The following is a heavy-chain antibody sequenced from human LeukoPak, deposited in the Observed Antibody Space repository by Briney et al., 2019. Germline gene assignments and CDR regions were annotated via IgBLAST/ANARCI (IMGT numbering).Heavy chain of an antibody. Sequence: GGSLRLSCVGSGFSFSSYSMNWVRQAPGKGLEWVSYISSTSSSIYYADSVKGRFTISRDNSKNTLYLQMNSLRAEDTAVYYCAKGIAGFDYWGQGTLVTVSS. CDR3: AKGIAGFDY. V-gene: IGHV3-48*01. D-gene: IGHD2-21*01. CDR1: GFSFSSYS. J-gene: IGHJ4*02. CDR2: ISSTSSSI.